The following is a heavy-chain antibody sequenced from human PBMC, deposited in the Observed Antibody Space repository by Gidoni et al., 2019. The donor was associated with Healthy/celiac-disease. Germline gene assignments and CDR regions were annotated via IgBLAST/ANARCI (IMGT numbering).Heavy chain of an antibody. CDR1: GFTFSSYS. V-gene: IGHV3-21*01. CDR3: ASLGYCSSTSCYAAPYYYYYMDV. D-gene: IGHD2-2*01. Sequence: EVQLVESGGGLVKPGGSLRLSCAASGFTFSSYSMNWVRQAPGKGLEWVSSISSSSSYIYYADSVKGRFTISRDNAKNSLYLQMNSLRAEDTAVYYCASLGYCSSTSCYAAPYYYYYMDVWGKGTTVTVSS. J-gene: IGHJ6*03. CDR2: ISSSSSYI.